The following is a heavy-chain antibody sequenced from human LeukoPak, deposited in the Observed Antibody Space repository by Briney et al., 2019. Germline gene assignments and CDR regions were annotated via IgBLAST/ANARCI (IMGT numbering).Heavy chain of an antibody. J-gene: IGHJ5*02. CDR1: GFMFSGYW. CDR3: GRWGISAALDR. D-gene: IGHD2-15*01. CDR2: IRQDGIDK. V-gene: IGHV3-7*01. Sequence: PGGSLRLSCAASGFMFSGYWMGWVRQTPGKGLEWVANIRQDGIDKYYVDSVRGRFTISRDNAQSSLSLQMNSLRVEDSAVYYCGRWGISAALDRWGQGTLVTVYS.